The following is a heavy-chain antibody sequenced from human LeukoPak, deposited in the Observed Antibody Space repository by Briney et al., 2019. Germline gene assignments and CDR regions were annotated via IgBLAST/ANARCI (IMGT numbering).Heavy chain of an antibody. J-gene: IGHJ3*02. D-gene: IGHD6-13*01. CDR2: IRYDRSNE. CDR1: RFTFSSYG. CDR3: AKAQQLLNAFDI. Sequence: GGSLRLSCAASRFTFSSYGMHWVRQAPGKGLEWVAFIRYDRSNEYYADSVKGRFTISRDNSKNTLYLQMNSLRAEDTAVYYCAKAQQLLNAFDIWGQGTMVTVSS. V-gene: IGHV3-30*02.